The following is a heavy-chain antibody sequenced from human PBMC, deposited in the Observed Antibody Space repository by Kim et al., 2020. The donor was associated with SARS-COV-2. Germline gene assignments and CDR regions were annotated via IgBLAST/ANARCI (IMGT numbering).Heavy chain of an antibody. D-gene: IGHD6-13*01. CDR2: IYYSGST. CDR3: ARVAAAAGMVFDY. V-gene: IGHV4-59*13. J-gene: IGHJ4*02. CDR1: GGSISSYY. Sequence: SETLSLTCTVSGGSISSYYWSWIRQPPGKGLEWIGYIYYSGSTNYNPSLKSRVTISVDTSKNQFSLKLSSVTAADTPVYYCARVAAAAGMVFDYWGQGTLVTVSS.